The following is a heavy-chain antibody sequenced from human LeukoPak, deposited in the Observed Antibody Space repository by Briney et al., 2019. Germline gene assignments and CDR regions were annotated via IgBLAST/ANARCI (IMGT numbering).Heavy chain of an antibody. V-gene: IGHV3-21*01. CDR3: ARDPPYYDNSGYYYDY. Sequence: GGSLRLSCAASGFTFSPYSMNWVRQAPGKGLEWVSSISGSSLYIYYADSVKGRFTISRDNAKNSLYLQMNSLRAEDTAAYYCARDPPYYDNSGYYYDYWGQGTLVTVSS. D-gene: IGHD3-22*01. CDR1: GFTFSPYS. J-gene: IGHJ4*02. CDR2: ISGSSLYI.